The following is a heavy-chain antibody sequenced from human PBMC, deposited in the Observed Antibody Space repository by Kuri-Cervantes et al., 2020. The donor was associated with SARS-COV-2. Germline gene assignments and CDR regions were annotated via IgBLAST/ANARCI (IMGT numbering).Heavy chain of an antibody. D-gene: IGHD5-18*01. Sequence: ESLKISCTVSGGSISSYYWSWIRQPPGKGLEWIGYISYSGSTDYNPSLKSRVTISVDTSENQFSLKVSSVTAADTAVYYCARRGYINGRIHYHYMDVWGKGTTVTVSS. CDR1: GGSISSYY. CDR2: ISYSGST. CDR3: ARRGYINGRIHYHYMDV. V-gene: IGHV4-59*08. J-gene: IGHJ6*03.